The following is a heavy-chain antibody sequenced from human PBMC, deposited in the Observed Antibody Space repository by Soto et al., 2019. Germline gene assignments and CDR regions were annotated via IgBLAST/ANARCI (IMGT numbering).Heavy chain of an antibody. CDR2: IDWDDDE. J-gene: IGHJ3*01. CDR1: GFSLIGSGMR. CDR3: ARSQGAKYDRSGSAHAFDV. Sequence: SGPTLVNPTQTLTLTCSFSGFSLIGSGMRVSWLRQPPGKALEWLARIDWDDDEFYSTSLRSRLTISKDTSKNQVVLTMTNLARVDPATYYCARSQGAKYDRSGSAHAFDVWGQGKMVTGSS. V-gene: IGHV2-70*04. D-gene: IGHD3-22*01.